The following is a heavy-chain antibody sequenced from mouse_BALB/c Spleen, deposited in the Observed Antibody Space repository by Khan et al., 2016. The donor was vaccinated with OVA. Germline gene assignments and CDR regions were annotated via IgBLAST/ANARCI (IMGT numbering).Heavy chain of an antibody. Sequence: VQLQQSGPGLVKPSQPLSLTCTVTGYSITSGYGWNWIRQFPGNKLEWMGYISYSGITYYNPSLKSRISITRDTSKNQFFMKLNSVTTEDTATYYCARTARIKYWGQGTTRTVSS. D-gene: IGHD1-2*01. V-gene: IGHV3-2*02. CDR3: ARTARIKY. CDR2: ISYSGIT. CDR1: GYSITSGYG. J-gene: IGHJ2*01.